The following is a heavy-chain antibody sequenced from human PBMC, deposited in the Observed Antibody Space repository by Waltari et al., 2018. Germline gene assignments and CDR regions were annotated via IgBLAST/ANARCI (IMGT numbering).Heavy chain of an antibody. Sequence: QVQLVQSGAEVKTPGASVKVSCKASGYSFITYSFTWGRQAPGQGLEWMGWITADKGKTNYAQKFQGRLTMTTDTSTSTAYMELRSLRSDDTAVYYCVRDGSGASFTFNYWGQGTLVTVSS. CDR3: VRDGSGASFTFNY. CDR2: ITADKGKT. V-gene: IGHV1-18*01. D-gene: IGHD1-26*01. CDR1: GYSFITYS. J-gene: IGHJ4*02.